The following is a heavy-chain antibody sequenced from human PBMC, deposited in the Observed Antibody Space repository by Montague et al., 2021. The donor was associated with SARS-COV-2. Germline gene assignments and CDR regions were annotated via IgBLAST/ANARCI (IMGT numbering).Heavy chain of an antibody. J-gene: IGHJ5*02. CDR2: IYYSGST. Sequence: SETLSLTCTVSGGAISTSSFHWGWIRQPPGKGLEWIGSIYYSGSTYYNSSLKSRVTISVDTSKNQFSLKLNSVTAADTAVYYCARLVWFGELSSENWFDPWGQGTLVTVSS. CDR3: ARLVWFGELSSENWFDP. V-gene: IGHV4-39*01. D-gene: IGHD3-10*01. CDR1: GGAISTSSFH.